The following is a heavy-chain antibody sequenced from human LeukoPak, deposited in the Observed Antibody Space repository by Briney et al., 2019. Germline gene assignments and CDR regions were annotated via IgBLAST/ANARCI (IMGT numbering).Heavy chain of an antibody. D-gene: IGHD3-22*01. Sequence: SETLSLTCTVSGGSISSGAYYWSWIRPPPGKDLEWIGYMYYSGSTYYNPSLKSRVTISVDTSKNQSSLKLSSVTAADTAVYYCARPYYYDSRIDPWGQGTLVTVSS. CDR2: MYYSGST. CDR1: GGSISSGAYY. V-gene: IGHV4-30-4*01. CDR3: ARPYYYDSRIDP. J-gene: IGHJ5*02.